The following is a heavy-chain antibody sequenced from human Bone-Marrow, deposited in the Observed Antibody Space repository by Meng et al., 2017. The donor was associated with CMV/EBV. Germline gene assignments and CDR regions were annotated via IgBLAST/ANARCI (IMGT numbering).Heavy chain of an antibody. CDR1: GGSFSGYYY. CDR2: INHSGNT. J-gene: IGHJ4*02. V-gene: IGHV4-34*01. CDR3: ARGRGCYYYDSSDYYGY. D-gene: IGHD3-22*01. Sequence: GSLRLSCAVYGGSFSGYYYWSWIRQPPGKGLEWIGEINHSGNTNYNPSLKSRVTISVDTSKNQFSLKLSSVTAADTAVYYCARGRGCYYYDSSDYYGYWGQGTLVTVSS.